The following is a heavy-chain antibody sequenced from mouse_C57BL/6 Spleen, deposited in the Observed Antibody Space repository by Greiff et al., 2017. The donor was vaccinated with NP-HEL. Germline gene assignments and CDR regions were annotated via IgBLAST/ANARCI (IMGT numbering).Heavy chain of an antibody. CDR2: ISGGGGNT. CDR1: GFTFSSYT. Sequence: EVQRVESGGGLVKPGGSLKLSCAASGFTFSSYTMSWVRQTPEKRLEWVATISGGGGNTYYPDSVKGRFTISRDNAKNTLYLQMSSLRSEDTALYYCARHEGNDYDHFGYWGQGTTLTVSS. CDR3: ARHEGNDYDHFGY. V-gene: IGHV5-9*01. J-gene: IGHJ2*01. D-gene: IGHD2-4*01.